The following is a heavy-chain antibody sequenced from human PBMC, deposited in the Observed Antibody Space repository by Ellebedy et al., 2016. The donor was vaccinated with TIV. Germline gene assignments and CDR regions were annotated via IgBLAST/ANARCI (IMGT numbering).Heavy chain of an antibody. Sequence: ASVKVSXKASGYTFTSYYIHWVRQAPGQGLEWMGIINASGGSTSYAQKFQGRVTMTRDTSTSTLYMELSSLRSEDTAVYYCARYIAVPGTYAMDVWGQGTTVTVSS. J-gene: IGHJ6*02. CDR3: ARYIAVPGTYAMDV. D-gene: IGHD6-19*01. CDR1: GYTFTSYY. V-gene: IGHV1-46*01. CDR2: INASGGST.